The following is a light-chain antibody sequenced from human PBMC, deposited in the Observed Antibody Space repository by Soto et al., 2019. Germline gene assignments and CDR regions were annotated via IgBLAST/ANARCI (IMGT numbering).Light chain of an antibody. CDR1: QNVGNN. J-gene: IGKJ4*01. CDR2: GAS. CDR3: QQTYSDIS. Sequence: EIVMTQSPATLSVSPGERATLSCRASQNVGNNLVWYQQKPGQAPRLLIYGASTRAAGIPDRFSGSGSGTEFTLTISGLQPEDFASYHCQQTYSDISFGGGTKV. V-gene: IGKV3-15*01.